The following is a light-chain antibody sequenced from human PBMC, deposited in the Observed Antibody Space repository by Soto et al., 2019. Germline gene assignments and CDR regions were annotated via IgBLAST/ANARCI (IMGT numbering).Light chain of an antibody. J-gene: IGLJ1*01. CDR2: EVS. V-gene: IGLV2-14*01. CDR3: SSYTSSSTLYV. CDR1: SSDVGGYNY. Sequence: QSALTQPASVSGSPGQSITISCTGNSSDVGGYNYVSWYQQHPGKAPKLMIYEVSNRPSGASNRFSGSKSGNTASLTISGLQAEDEADYYCSSYTSSSTLYVFGTGTQLTVL.